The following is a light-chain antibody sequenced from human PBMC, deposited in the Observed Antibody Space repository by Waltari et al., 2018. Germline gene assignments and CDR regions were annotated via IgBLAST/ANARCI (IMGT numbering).Light chain of an antibody. Sequence: DIQLTQSPCFLSESVGDRVTITCRASQGIRSYLAWYQQKPGKAPKLLIYGASYLQNGVPSRFSGSGFGTEFTLTIRSLQPEDVATYYCQQVITYPLTFGGGTKVEIK. J-gene: IGKJ4*01. CDR3: QQVITYPLT. V-gene: IGKV1-9*01. CDR1: QGIRSY. CDR2: GAS.